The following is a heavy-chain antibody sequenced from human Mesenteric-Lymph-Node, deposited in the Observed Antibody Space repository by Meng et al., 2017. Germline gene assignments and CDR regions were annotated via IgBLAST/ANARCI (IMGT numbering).Heavy chain of an antibody. CDR2: IHHSGST. V-gene: IGHV4-4*02. Sequence: QVQLQESGPGLVKPSGTLSLICAVSGGSISSDNWWSGVRQPPGKGLEWIGEIHHSGSTSYSPSLKSRVTISVDKSKNQFSLKVMSVTAADTAVYYCAGRADFWSGYFDPWGQGTLVTVSS. CDR3: AGRADFWSGYFDP. CDR1: GGSISSDNW. D-gene: IGHD3-3*01. J-gene: IGHJ5*02.